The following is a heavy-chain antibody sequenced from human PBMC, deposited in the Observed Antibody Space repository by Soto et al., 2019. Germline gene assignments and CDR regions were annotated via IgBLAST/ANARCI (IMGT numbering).Heavy chain of an antibody. D-gene: IGHD3-16*01. CDR3: ARHWDYDDAAADWFDP. CDR2: IYYSGST. CDR1: GGSISSGDYY. Sequence: SETLSLTCTVSGGSISSGDYYWSWIRQPPGKGLEWIGYIYYSGSTYYNPSLKSRVTISVDTSKNQFSLKLSSVTAADTAVYYCARHWDYDDAAADWFDPWGHGTLVTVSS. J-gene: IGHJ5*02. V-gene: IGHV4-30-4*01.